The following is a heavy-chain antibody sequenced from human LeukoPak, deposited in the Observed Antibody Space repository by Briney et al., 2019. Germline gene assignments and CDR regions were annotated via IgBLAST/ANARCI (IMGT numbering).Heavy chain of an antibody. CDR2: IKRDGSEK. CDR3: ARLGPASSGWPESFDY. J-gene: IGHJ4*02. Sequence: AGGSLRLSCAASGFTFSSYGMHWVRQAPGKGLEWVANIKRDGSEKYYVDSVKGRFTISRDNAKNSLDLQMNSPRVEDTAVYYCARLGPASSGWPESFDYWGQGTLVTVSS. D-gene: IGHD6-19*01. V-gene: IGHV3-7*03. CDR1: GFTFSSYG.